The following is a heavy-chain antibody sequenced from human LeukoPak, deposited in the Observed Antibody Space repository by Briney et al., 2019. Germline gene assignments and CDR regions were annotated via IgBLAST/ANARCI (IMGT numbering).Heavy chain of an antibody. D-gene: IGHD3-22*01. Sequence: PSETLSLTCTVSGGSISSYYWSWIRQPPGKGLEWIGYIYYSGSTNYNPSLKSRVTISVDTSKNQFSLKLSSVTAADTAVYYCARDASGSYDYWGQGTLVTVSS. J-gene: IGHJ4*02. CDR3: ARDASGSYDY. V-gene: IGHV4-59*01. CDR2: IYYSGST. CDR1: GGSISSYY.